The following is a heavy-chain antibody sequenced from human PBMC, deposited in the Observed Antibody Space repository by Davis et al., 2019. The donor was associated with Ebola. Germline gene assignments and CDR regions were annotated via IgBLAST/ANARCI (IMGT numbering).Heavy chain of an antibody. CDR1: GYTFTGYY. J-gene: IGHJ6*02. D-gene: IGHD3-10*01. V-gene: IGHV1-2*04. CDR2: INPNSGGT. Sequence: ASVKVSCKASGYTFTGYYMHWVRQAPGQGLEWMGWINPNSGGTNYAQKLQGWVTMTRDTSISTAYMELSRLRSDDTAVYYCARDRLYYYGSGSQARDYYYGMDVWGQGTTVTVSS. CDR3: ARDRLYYYGSGSQARDYYYGMDV.